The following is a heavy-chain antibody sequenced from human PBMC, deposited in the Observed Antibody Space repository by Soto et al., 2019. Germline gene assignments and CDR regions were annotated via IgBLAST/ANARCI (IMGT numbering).Heavy chain of an antibody. CDR1: GYTLTELS. J-gene: IGHJ5*02. CDR2: FDPEDGET. Sequence: EASAKVPCKVSGYTLTELSMHWVRQAPGKGLEWMGGFDPEDGETIYAQKFQGRVTMTEDTSTDTAYMELSSLRSEDTAVYYCATVKLCGRAAAGTVDWFGPWGQGTVVTVSS. CDR3: ATVKLCGRAAAGTVDWFGP. V-gene: IGHV1-24*01. D-gene: IGHD6-13*01.